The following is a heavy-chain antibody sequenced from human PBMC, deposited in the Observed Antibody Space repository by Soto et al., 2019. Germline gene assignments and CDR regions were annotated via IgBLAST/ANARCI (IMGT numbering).Heavy chain of an antibody. CDR1: GYSFTNYG. V-gene: IGHV1-18*01. CDR3: ARDRGVPPPVAGNTHYYYYMDV. CDR2: ISAYNGNT. D-gene: IGHD6-19*01. J-gene: IGHJ6*03. Sequence: QDQLVQSGVEVKKPGASVKVSCKASGYSFTNYGITWVRQAPGQGFEWMGWISAYNGNTNYAQKFQGRVTMTTDASTSTAYLESRSLRSDDTAVYYCARDRGVPPPVAGNTHYYYYMDVWGKGTTVTVSS.